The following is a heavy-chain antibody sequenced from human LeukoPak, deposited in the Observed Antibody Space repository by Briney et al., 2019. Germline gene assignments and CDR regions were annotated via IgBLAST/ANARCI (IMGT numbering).Heavy chain of an antibody. J-gene: IGHJ4*02. CDR1: GYTFTIYY. D-gene: IGHD3-3*01. CDR2: NNPSGGST. Sequence: ASVKVSCKASGYTFTIYYMHWVRQAPGQGLEWVGINNPSGGSTSYAQKFQGRVTMTRDTSTSTVYMELSSLRSEDTAVYYCARDLHTMAGFDYWGQGTLVTVSS. CDR3: ARDLHTMAGFDY. V-gene: IGHV1-46*01.